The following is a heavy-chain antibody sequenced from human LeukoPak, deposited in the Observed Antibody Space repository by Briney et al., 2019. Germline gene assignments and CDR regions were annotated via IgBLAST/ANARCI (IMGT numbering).Heavy chain of an antibody. CDR3: ARGDLLADDWLLSSESFDY. CDR2: ISYDGSNK. CDR1: GFTFSSYA. J-gene: IGHJ4*02. Sequence: PGRSLRLSCAASGFTFSSYAMHWVRQAPGKGLEWVAVISYDGSNKYYADSVKGRFTISRDNSKSTLYLQMNSLRAEDTAVYYCARGDLLADDWLLSSESFDYWGQGTLVTVSS. D-gene: IGHD3-9*01. V-gene: IGHV3-30*04.